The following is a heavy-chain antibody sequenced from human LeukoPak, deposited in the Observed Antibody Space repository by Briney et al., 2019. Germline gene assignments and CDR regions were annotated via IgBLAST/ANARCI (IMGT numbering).Heavy chain of an antibody. Sequence: ASVKVSCKASGYTFTGYYMHWVRQAPGQGLEWMGWINPNSGGTNYAQKFQGRVTMTRDTSISTAYMELSGLRSDDTAVYYCARRITMVRGVISQSNWFDPWGQGTLVTVSS. CDR2: INPNSGGT. J-gene: IGHJ5*02. CDR1: GYTFTGYY. V-gene: IGHV1-2*02. D-gene: IGHD3-10*01. CDR3: ARRITMVRGVISQSNWFDP.